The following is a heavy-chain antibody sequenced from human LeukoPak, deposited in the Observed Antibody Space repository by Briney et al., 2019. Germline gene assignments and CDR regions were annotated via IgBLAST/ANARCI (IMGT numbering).Heavy chain of an antibody. Sequence: GGSLRLSCAASGFTFSDAWMNWVRQAPGKGLEWDGRIKRKTDGGTTDYAAPVKGRFTISRDDSKNTLYLQMNSLKTEDTAVYYCTTGNWGPYWGQGTLVTVSS. D-gene: IGHD7-27*01. CDR1: GFTFSDAW. CDR2: IKRKTDGGTT. J-gene: IGHJ4*02. V-gene: IGHV3-15*07. CDR3: TTGNWGPY.